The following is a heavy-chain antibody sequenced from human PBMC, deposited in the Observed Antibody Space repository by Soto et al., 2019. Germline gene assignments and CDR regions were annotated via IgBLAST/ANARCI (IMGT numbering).Heavy chain of an antibody. J-gene: IGHJ4*02. CDR3: AHRLTLNTDWNYGRFDY. CDR2: IYWDDDK. Sequence: QITLKESGPTLVKPTQTLTLTCTFSGFSLTTYGVGVGWIRQPPGKALQWLALIYWDDDKRYCPSLKSRLTIIKATSKNQVVLTLTNMDPVDTATFFCAHRLTLNTDWNYGRFDYWGQGTLVTVSS. D-gene: IGHD1-7*01. V-gene: IGHV2-5*02. CDR1: GFSLTTYGVG.